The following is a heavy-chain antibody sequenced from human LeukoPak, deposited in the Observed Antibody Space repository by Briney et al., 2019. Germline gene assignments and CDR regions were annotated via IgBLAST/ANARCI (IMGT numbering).Heavy chain of an antibody. CDR2: IIPIFGTA. Sequence: ASVKVSCKASGGTFSSYAISWVRQAPGQGLEWMGGIIPIFGTANYAQKFQGRVTITADKSTSTAYMELSSLRSEDTAVYYCARGGMATIRSDAFDIWGQGTMVTVSS. V-gene: IGHV1-69*06. CDR3: ARGGMATIRSDAFDI. D-gene: IGHD5-24*01. J-gene: IGHJ3*02. CDR1: GGTFSSYA.